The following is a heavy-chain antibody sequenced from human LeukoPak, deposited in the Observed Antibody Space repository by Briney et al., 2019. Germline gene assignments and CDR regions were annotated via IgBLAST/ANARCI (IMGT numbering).Heavy chain of an antibody. CDR1: GFNLNSYA. D-gene: IGHD6-6*01. J-gene: IGHJ4*02. V-gene: IGHV3-30*02. Sequence: GGSLRLSCAVSGFNLNSYAMHWVRQAPGKGLEWVAVVRHDEANSFYADSVQGRFTISRDTSKKLLYLQMNSLRVEDTAVYYCAKEYTPSSPLGELDSWGQGTLVTVSS. CDR3: AKEYTPSSPLGELDS. CDR2: VRHDEANS.